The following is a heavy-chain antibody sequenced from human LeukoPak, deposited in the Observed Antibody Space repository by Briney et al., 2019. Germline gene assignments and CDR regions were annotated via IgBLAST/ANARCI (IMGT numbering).Heavy chain of an antibody. J-gene: IGHJ4*02. CDR2: ISGSGGST. CDR3: ARDEGWSGYDWGTDY. CDR1: GFTFSSYG. D-gene: IGHD5-12*01. Sequence: GGTLRLSCAASGFTFSSYGMSWVRQAPGKGLEWVSAISGSGGSTYYADSVRGRFTISRDNSKNTLYLQMNSLRAEDTAVYYCARDEGWSGYDWGTDYWGQGTLVTVSS. V-gene: IGHV3-23*01.